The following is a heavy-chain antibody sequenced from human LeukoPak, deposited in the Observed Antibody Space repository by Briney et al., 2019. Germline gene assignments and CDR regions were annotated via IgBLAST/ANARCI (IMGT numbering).Heavy chain of an antibody. D-gene: IGHD6-25*01. V-gene: IGHV3-53*01. Sequence: QTGGSLRLSCAASGFTVSSNYMSRVRQAPGKGLEWVSVIYSGGSTYYADSVKGRFTISRDNSKNTLYLQMNSLRAEDTAVYYCARVPAPWYFDYWGQGTLVTVSS. CDR1: GFTVSSNY. CDR3: ARVPAPWYFDY. CDR2: IYSGGST. J-gene: IGHJ4*02.